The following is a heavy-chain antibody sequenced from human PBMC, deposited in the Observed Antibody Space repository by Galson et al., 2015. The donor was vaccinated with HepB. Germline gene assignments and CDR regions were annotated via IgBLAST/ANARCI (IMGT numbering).Heavy chain of an antibody. V-gene: IGHV1-24*01. Sequence: SCKVSGYTLTELSMHWVRQAPGKGLEWMGGFDPEDGETIYAQKFQGRVTMTEDTSTDTAYMELSSLRSEDTAVYYCATFDKITTGAFDIWGQGTMVTVSS. CDR1: GYTLTELS. J-gene: IGHJ3*02. D-gene: IGHD3-22*01. CDR3: ATFDKITTGAFDI. CDR2: FDPEDGET.